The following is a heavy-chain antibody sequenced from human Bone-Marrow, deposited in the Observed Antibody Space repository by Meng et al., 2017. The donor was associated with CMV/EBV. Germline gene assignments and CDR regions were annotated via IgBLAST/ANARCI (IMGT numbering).Heavy chain of an antibody. CDR2: IIPIFGTA. V-gene: IGHV1-69*05. J-gene: IGHJ5*02. Sequence: ISWLRQAPGQVLEWMGGIIPIFGTANYAQKFQGRVTITTDESTSTAYMELSSLRSEDTAVYYCARVEARVPYYDSSGYPESNWFDPWGQGTLVTVSS. D-gene: IGHD3-22*01. CDR3: ARVEARVPYYDSSGYPESNWFDP.